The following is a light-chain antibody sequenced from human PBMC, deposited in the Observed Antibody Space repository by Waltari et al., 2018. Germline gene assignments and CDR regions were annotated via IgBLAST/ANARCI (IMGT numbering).Light chain of an antibody. Sequence: DIVLTQSPATLSLSPGERATLSCRASQSVRNYLAWYQQRPGQAPRLLIYAASNRATGIPARVCGRGSETDFTLTISSLEPEDFAVYYCQQRSNWPGTFGQGTKVEIK. J-gene: IGKJ1*01. CDR2: AAS. CDR1: QSVRNY. V-gene: IGKV3-11*01. CDR3: QQRSNWPGT.